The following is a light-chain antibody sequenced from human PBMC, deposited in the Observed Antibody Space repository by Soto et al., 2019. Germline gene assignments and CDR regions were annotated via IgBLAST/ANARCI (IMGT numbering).Light chain of an antibody. V-gene: IGKV3-11*01. CDR1: QSVSSY. Sequence: EIVLTQSPATLSLSPGERATLSCRASQSVSSYLAWYQQKPGQAPRLLIYDASNRATGIPARFSGGGSGTDFTLTISSQEPEDFAVYYCQQRSHSLTFGAGTKVEIK. CDR2: DAS. CDR3: QQRSHSLT. J-gene: IGKJ4*01.